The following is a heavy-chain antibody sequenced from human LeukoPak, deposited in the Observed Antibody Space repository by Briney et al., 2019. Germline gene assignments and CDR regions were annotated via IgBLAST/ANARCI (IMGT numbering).Heavy chain of an antibody. V-gene: IGHV3-23*01. Sequence: PGGSLRLSCAASGFTFSSYAMSWVRQAPGKGLEWVSAISGSGGSTYYADSVKGRFTISRDNSKNTLYLQMNSLRAEDTAVYYCAKDPSRGSSWTLDYWGQGTLVTVSS. CDR3: AKDPSRGSSWTLDY. CDR1: GFTFSSYA. J-gene: IGHJ4*02. D-gene: IGHD6-13*01. CDR2: ISGSGGST.